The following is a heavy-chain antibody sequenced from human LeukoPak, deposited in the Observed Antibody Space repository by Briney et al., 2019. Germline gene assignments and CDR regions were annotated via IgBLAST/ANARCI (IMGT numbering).Heavy chain of an antibody. CDR1: GFTFSVSW. V-gene: IGHV3-74*01. CDR2: IKSDGSGT. J-gene: IGHJ4*02. Sequence: GGSLRLSCTASGFTFSVSWMHWVRQAPGKGLVWVSVIKSDGSGTTYADSVKGRFTISRDNAKNTVYLQMNSLRADDTAMYYRAKDYSGSIDYWGQGTLVTVPS. D-gene: IGHD2-15*01. CDR3: AKDYSGSIDY.